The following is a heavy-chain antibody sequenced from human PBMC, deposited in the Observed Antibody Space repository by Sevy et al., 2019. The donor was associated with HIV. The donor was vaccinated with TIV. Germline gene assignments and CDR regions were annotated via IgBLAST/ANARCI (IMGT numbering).Heavy chain of an antibody. CDR1: GASISSHY. Sequence: SETLSLTCTVSGASISSHYWSWIRQPPGKGLEWIGYIYYSGSTNYNPSLKSRVTMSVDTSKNQFSLKLRSVTAADTAMYYCARALRLYSFDTSTYFDYWGQGTLVTVSS. CDR2: IYYSGST. V-gene: IGHV4-59*11. J-gene: IGHJ4*02. D-gene: IGHD3-22*01. CDR3: ARALRLYSFDTSTYFDY.